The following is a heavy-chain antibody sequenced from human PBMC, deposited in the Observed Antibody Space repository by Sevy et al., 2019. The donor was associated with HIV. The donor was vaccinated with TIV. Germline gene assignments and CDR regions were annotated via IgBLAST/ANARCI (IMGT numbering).Heavy chain of an antibody. D-gene: IGHD2-2*01. V-gene: IGHV3-21*01. CDR2: ISSSSRYI. J-gene: IGHJ4*01. CDR1: GFTFSSYT. CDR3: ARDGGCSTTSCLLYFDY. Sequence: GGSLRLSCAVSGFTFSSYTMNWVRQAPGKGLEWVSSISSSSRYIYYAYSVKGRFTISRDNAKNSVYLQMNSLRTEDTAVYYCARDGGCSTTSCLLYFDYWGQGTLVTVSS.